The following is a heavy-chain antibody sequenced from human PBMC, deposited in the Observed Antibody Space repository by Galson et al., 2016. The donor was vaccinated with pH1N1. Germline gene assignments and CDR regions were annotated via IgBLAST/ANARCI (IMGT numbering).Heavy chain of an antibody. V-gene: IGHV1-69*13. CDR3: AREDYYDTDLSDWYFDL. D-gene: IGHD3-22*01. CDR1: GGTFGSFG. CDR2: IIPIFNTA. Sequence: SVKVSCKASGGTFGSFGINWVRQAPGQGLEWMGGIIPIFNTATYARNFQGRVTITADESTTTAYMELSSLRSDDTAVYFCAREDYYDTDLSDWYFDLWGRGTLLTVSS. J-gene: IGHJ2*01.